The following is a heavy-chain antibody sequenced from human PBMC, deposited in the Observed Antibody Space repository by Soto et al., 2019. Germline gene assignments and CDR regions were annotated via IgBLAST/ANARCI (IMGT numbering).Heavy chain of an antibody. J-gene: IGHJ6*02. D-gene: IGHD2-15*01. V-gene: IGHV4-59*12. CDR3: AVYCSGGSCYCNYGMDV. CDR2: IYYSGST. Sequence: PSETLSLTCTVSGGSISSYDWSCIRQPPGKGLEWIGYIYYSGSTNYNPSLKSRVTISVDTSKNQFSLKLSSVTDADTAVYYCAVYCSGGSCYCNYGMDVWGQGTTVTVSS. CDR1: GGSISSYD.